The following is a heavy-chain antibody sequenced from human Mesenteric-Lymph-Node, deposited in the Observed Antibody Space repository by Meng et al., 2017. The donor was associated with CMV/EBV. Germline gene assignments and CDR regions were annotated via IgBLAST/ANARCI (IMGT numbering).Heavy chain of an antibody. D-gene: IGHD3-9*01. J-gene: IGHJ5*02. CDR2: LSGGGDDP. CDR1: AFTFSAYA. V-gene: IGHV3-23*01. Sequence: VSAFTFSAYAMSWVRQTPGTGLEWVSTLSGGGDDPYYADSVKGRFIISRDNSRNTLYLQMSSLRAEDTALYYCARLVSPETSEMFDPWGQGTLVTVSS. CDR3: ARLVSPETSEMFDP.